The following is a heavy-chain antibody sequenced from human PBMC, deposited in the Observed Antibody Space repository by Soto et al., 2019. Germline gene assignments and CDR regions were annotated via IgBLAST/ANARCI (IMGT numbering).Heavy chain of an antibody. V-gene: IGHV1-8*01. J-gene: IGHJ6*02. CDR3: AREGYDFWSGYYVRYYGMDV. CDR2: MNPNSGNT. CDR1: GYTFTSYD. D-gene: IGHD3-3*01. Sequence: ASVKVSCKASGYTFTSYDINWVRQATGQGLEWMGWMNPNSGNTGYAQKFQGRVTMTRNTSISTAYMELSSLRSEDTAVYYCAREGYDFWSGYYVRYYGMDVWGQGTTVTV.